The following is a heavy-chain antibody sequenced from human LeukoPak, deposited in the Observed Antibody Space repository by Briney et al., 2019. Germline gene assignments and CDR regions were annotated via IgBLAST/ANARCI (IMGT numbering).Heavy chain of an antibody. CDR2: ISSSSYI. CDR3: ARSVEPAMADYIDY. CDR1: GFTFSSYW. Sequence: PGGSLRLSCAASGFTFSSYWMHWVRQAPGKGLEWVSSISSSSYIYYADSVKGRFTISRDNAKNSLYLQMNSLRAEDTAVYYCARSVEPAMADYIDYWGQGTLVTVSS. V-gene: IGHV3-21*01. J-gene: IGHJ4*02. D-gene: IGHD5-18*01.